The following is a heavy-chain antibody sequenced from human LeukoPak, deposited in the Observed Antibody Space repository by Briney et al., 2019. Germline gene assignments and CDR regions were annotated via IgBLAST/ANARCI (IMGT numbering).Heavy chain of an antibody. Sequence: GGSLRLSCAASGFTVSSNYMSWVRQAPGKGLEWVSVIYSGGSTYYADSVKGRFTISRDNSKNTLYLQMNSLRAEDTAVYYCARQGGWNDVGFDYWGQGTLVTVSS. CDR3: ARQGGWNDVGFDY. D-gene: IGHD1-1*01. CDR2: IYSGGST. CDR1: GFTVSSNY. J-gene: IGHJ4*02. V-gene: IGHV3-53*01.